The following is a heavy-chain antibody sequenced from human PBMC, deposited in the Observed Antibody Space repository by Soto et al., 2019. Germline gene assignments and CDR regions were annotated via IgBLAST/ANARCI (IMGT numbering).Heavy chain of an antibody. CDR2: IKSKTDGGTT. Sequence: GGSLRLSCAASGVTFSSAWRNWVRQAPGKGLEWVGRIKSKTDGGTTDYAAPVKGRFTISRDDSKNTLYLQMNSLKTEDTAVYYCTTLSITIFGVVLMDVWGQGTTVTVSS. CDR3: TTLSITIFGVVLMDV. CDR1: GVTFSSAW. V-gene: IGHV3-15*07. J-gene: IGHJ6*02. D-gene: IGHD3-3*01.